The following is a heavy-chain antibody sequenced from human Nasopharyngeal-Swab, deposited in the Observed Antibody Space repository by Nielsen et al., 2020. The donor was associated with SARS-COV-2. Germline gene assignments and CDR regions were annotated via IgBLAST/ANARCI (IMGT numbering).Heavy chain of an antibody. CDR1: GYTFTSYD. D-gene: IGHD2-2*01. J-gene: IGHJ6*03. V-gene: IGHV1-8*01. CDR3: TRAGEGVVVPAAMMGGTCYYYYYMDV. CDR2: MNPNSGNT. Sequence: ASVKVSCKASGYTFTSYDINWVRQATGQGLEWMGWMNPNSGNTGYAQKFQGRVTMTRNTSISTAYMELSSLRSEDTAVYYCTRAGEGVVVPAAMMGGTCYYYYYMDVWGKGTTVTVSS.